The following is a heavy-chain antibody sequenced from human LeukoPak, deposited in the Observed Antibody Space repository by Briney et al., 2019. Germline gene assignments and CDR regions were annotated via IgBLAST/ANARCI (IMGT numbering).Heavy chain of an antibody. CDR3: ARARYYYDSSGRDAFDI. J-gene: IGHJ3*02. V-gene: IGHV3-33*01. CDR2: IWYDGSNK. Sequence: GGSLRLSCAASGFTFSSYGMHWVRQAPGKGLEWVAVIWYDGSNKYYADSVEGRFTISRDNSKNTLYLQMNSLRAEDTAVYYCARARYYYDSSGRDAFDIWGQGTMVTVSS. CDR1: GFTFSSYG. D-gene: IGHD3-22*01.